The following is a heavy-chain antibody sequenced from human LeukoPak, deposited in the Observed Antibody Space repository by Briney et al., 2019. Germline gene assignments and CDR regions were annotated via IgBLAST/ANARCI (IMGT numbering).Heavy chain of an antibody. Sequence: GGSLRLSCAASGFSFSSYGMHWVRQAPGKGLEWVAVIWYDGSNKYYADSVKGRFTISRDNSKNTLYLQMNSLRAEDTAVYYCARDGVLYCGGDCYPAYWGQGTLVTVSS. V-gene: IGHV3-33*08. CDR3: ARDGVLYCGGDCYPAY. CDR1: GFSFSSYG. J-gene: IGHJ4*02. CDR2: IWYDGSNK. D-gene: IGHD2-21*02.